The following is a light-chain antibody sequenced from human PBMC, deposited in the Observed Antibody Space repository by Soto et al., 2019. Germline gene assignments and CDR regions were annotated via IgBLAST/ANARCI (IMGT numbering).Light chain of an antibody. CDR1: QSVSSSY. V-gene: IGKV3-20*01. Sequence: EIVLTQSPGTLSLSPGERATLSCRASQSVSSSYLAWYQQKPGQAHRLLIYGASSRATGIPDRFSGSGSGTEFTLTISSLEPEDFAVYYCQQYGSSRWTFGQGTKVEIK. CDR2: GAS. CDR3: QQYGSSRWT. J-gene: IGKJ1*01.